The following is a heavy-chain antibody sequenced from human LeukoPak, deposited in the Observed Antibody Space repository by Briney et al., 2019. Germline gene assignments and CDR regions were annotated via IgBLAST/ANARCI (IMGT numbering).Heavy chain of an antibody. CDR3: AKDSQYGPFDY. CDR1: GFTFSAYS. D-gene: IGHD4-17*01. V-gene: IGHV3-21*04. Sequence: GGSLRLSCATSGFTFSAYSMNWVRQAPGKGLEWVSSISGSSIYINYADSVKGRFTISSDNAKNSLYLQMNSLRAEDTAVYYRAKDSQYGPFDYWGQGTLVTVSS. J-gene: IGHJ4*02. CDR2: ISGSSIYI.